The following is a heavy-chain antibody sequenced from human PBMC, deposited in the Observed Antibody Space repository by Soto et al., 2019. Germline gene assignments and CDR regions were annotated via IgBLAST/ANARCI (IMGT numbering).Heavy chain of an antibody. CDR3: ASTVDKNYGGDDY. CDR2: IYYSGST. Sequence: QVQLQESGPGLVKPSQTLSLTCTVSGGSISSGDYYWSWIRQPPGKGLEWIGYIYYSGSTYYNPSLKRRVTLSVDTSKNQFSLKLSSVTAADTAVYYCASTVDKNYGGDDYWGQGTLVTVSS. CDR1: GGSISSGDYY. J-gene: IGHJ4*02. D-gene: IGHD4-17*01. V-gene: IGHV4-30-4*01.